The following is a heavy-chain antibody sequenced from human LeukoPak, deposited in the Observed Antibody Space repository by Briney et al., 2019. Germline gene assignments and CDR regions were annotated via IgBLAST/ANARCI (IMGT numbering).Heavy chain of an antibody. Sequence: PSETLSLTCTVSGVSISSGSDYWSWIRQPAGKGLEWIGRIYTSGITNYNPSLKSRVTISVDTSKHQFSLKLSSVTAADTAVYYCARDWVGVSSVGPSYYYYMDVWGKGTTVTVSS. CDR3: ARDWVGVSSVGPSYYYYMDV. V-gene: IGHV4-61*02. J-gene: IGHJ6*03. CDR1: GVSISSGSDY. CDR2: IYTSGIT. D-gene: IGHD2-8*02.